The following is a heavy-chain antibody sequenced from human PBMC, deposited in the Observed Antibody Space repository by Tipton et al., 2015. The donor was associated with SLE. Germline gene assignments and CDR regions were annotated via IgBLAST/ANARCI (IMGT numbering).Heavy chain of an antibody. Sequence: TLSLTCAVSGGSISNNYWWSWVRQSPEKGLEWIGEIYHSGTTKYNPSLKSRVTMSVDTSQSQFSLTLSSVTAADTAIYYCARWNFVTMTGGFDIWGQGTTFTVSS. CDR3: ARWNFVTMTGGFDI. CDR1: GGSISNNYW. D-gene: IGHD1-7*01. V-gene: IGHV4-4*02. CDR2: IYHSGTT. J-gene: IGHJ3*02.